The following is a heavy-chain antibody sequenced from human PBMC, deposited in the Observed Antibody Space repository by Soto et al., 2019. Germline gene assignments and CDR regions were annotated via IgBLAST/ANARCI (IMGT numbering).Heavy chain of an antibody. CDR1: GGSFSGYY. V-gene: IGHV4-34*01. J-gene: IGHJ4*02. Sequence: SETLSLTCAVYGGSFSGYYWSWIRQPPGKGLEWIGEINHSGSTNYNPSLKSRVTISVDTSKNQFSLKLSSVTAADTAVYYCARVASLAVAQLSYWGQGTLVTVSS. CDR3: ARVASLAVAQLSY. D-gene: IGHD6-19*01. CDR2: INHSGST.